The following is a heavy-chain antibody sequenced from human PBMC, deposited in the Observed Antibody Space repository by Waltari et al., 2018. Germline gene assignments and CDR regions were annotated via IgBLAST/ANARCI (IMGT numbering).Heavy chain of an antibody. CDR1: GYTLTELS. Sequence: QVQLVQSGAEVKKPGASVKVSCKVSGYTLTELSMHWVRQAPGKGLEWMGGFEPEDGETIYAQKFQGRVTMTEDTSTDTAYMELSSLRSEDTAVYYCATSSKWGGSYGDAFDIWGQGTMVTVSS. J-gene: IGHJ3*02. CDR2: FEPEDGET. CDR3: ATSSKWGGSYGDAFDI. V-gene: IGHV1-24*01. D-gene: IGHD1-26*01.